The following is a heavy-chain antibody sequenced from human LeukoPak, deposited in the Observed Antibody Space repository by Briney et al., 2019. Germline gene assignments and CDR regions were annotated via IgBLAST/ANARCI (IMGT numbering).Heavy chain of an antibody. CDR2: ISGSSNSI. J-gene: IGHJ5*02. CDR1: GFTFSTYG. CDR3: ARDVGYRSWFDP. Sequence: PGGSLRLSCATSGFTFSTYGMHWVRQAPGKGLEWVSYISGSSNSIYYADSVKGRFTISRDNAKNSLYLQMNSLRAEDMAVYYCARDVGYRSWFDPWGQGTLVIVSS. D-gene: IGHD5-18*01. V-gene: IGHV3-48*01.